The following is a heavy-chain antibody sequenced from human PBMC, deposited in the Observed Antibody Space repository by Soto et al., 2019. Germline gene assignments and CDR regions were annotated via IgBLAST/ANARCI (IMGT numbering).Heavy chain of an antibody. CDR1: GFTFSSYG. CDR3: HVSALSDYGIDY. V-gene: IGHV3-30*03. D-gene: IGHD4-17*01. Sequence: GGSLRLSCAASGFTFSSYGMHWVRQAPGKGLEWVAVISYDGSNKYYADSVKGRFTISRDNSKNTLYLQMNSLRAEDTAVYYCHVSALSDYGIDYWGQGTLVTVSS. J-gene: IGHJ4*02. CDR2: ISYDGSNK.